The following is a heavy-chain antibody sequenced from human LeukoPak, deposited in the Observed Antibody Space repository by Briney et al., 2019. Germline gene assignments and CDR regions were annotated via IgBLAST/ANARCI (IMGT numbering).Heavy chain of an antibody. CDR3: ARRAGAYSHPYDY. D-gene: IGHD4/OR15-4a*01. Sequence: GSLSLSYTVSGFSVSSNSMSWVRQAPGKGLEWVSFIYSDNTHYSDSVKGRCTISRNNSKNTLYLQMNSLSAEDTAVYYCARRAGAYSHPYDYWGQGTLVTVSS. CDR1: GFSVSSNS. J-gene: IGHJ4*02. CDR2: IYSDNT. V-gene: IGHV3-53*01.